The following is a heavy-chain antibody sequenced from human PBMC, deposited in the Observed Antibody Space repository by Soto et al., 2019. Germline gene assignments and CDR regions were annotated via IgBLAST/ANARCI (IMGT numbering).Heavy chain of an antibody. J-gene: IGHJ6*02. CDR3: ARDHGLPWFGELLLVYGMDV. CDR1: WYTFTSYV. CDR2: INAGNGNT. Sequence: SGKISCKASWYTFTSYVMHFARQSPGQRLEWMGWINAGNGNTKYSQKFQGRVTITRDTSASTAYMELSSLRSEDTAVYYCARDHGLPWFGELLLVYGMDVWGQGTTVTVSS. V-gene: IGHV1-3*01. D-gene: IGHD3-10*01.